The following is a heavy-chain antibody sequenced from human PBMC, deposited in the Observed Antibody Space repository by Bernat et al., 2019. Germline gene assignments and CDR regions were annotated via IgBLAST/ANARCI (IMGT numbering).Heavy chain of an antibody. J-gene: IGHJ4*02. CDR3: ARDSRQWLVQDY. Sequence: EVQLVESGGGLVKPGGSLRLSCAASGFTFSSYSMNWVRRAPGKGLEWVSSISSSSSYIYYADSVKGRFTISRDNAKNSLYLQMNSLRAEDTAVYYCARDSRQWLVQDYWGQGTLVTVSS. V-gene: IGHV3-21*01. D-gene: IGHD6-19*01. CDR2: ISSSSSYI. CDR1: GFTFSSYS.